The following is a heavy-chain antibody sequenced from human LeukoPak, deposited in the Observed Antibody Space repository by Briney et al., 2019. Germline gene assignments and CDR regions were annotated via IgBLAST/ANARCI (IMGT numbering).Heavy chain of an antibody. CDR3: AKSGYDFWSGYYGTLFDY. D-gene: IGHD3-3*01. V-gene: IGHV3-23*01. CDR1: GFTFSSYA. J-gene: IGHJ4*02. CDR2: ISDSGVST. Sequence: GGSLRPSCAASGFTFSSYAMSWVRQAPGKGLEWVSAISDSGVSTYYADSVKGRFTISRDNSKNTLYLQMNSLRAEDTAVYCCAKSGYDFWSGYYGTLFDYWGQGTLVTVSS.